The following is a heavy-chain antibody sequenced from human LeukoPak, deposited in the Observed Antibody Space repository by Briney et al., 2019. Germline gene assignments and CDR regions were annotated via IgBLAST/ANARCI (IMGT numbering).Heavy chain of an antibody. J-gene: IGHJ5*02. D-gene: IGHD2-21*01. CDR2: ISYDGSNK. V-gene: IGHV3-30*18. Sequence: GGSLRLSCAASGFTFSSYGMHWVRQAPGKGLEWVAVISYDGSNKYYADSVKGRFTISRDNSKNTLYLQMNSLRVDDTAVYYCAKQHISIPGTRWFDPWGQGTLVTVSS. CDR1: GFTFSSYG. CDR3: AKQHISIPGTRWFDP.